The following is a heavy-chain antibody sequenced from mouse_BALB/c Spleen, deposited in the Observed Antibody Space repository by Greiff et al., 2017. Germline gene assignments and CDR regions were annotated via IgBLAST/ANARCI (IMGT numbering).Heavy chain of an antibody. CDR2: IYPYNGGT. D-gene: IGHD2-3*01. Sequence: EVKLMESGPELVKPGASVKISCKASGYTFTDYNMHWVKQSHGKSLEWIGYIYPYNGGTGYNQKFKSKATLTVDNSSSTAYMELRSLTSEDSAVYYCARGGRWLLRCFDYWGQGTTLTVSS. CDR3: ARGGRWLLRCFDY. J-gene: IGHJ2*01. V-gene: IGHV1S29*02. CDR1: GYTFTDYN.